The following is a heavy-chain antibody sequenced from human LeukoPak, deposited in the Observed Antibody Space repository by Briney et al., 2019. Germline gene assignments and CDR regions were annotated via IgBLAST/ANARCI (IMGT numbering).Heavy chain of an antibody. CDR1: GFTFSNYW. CDR3: ARVDGAMTTAPYFDY. CDR2: IKQDGSEK. Sequence: GESLRLSCAASGFTFSNYWMSWVRQAPGKGLEWVANIKQDGSEKYYVDSVKGRFTISRDNAKNSLYLQLNGLRAEDTAVYYCARVDGAMTTAPYFDYWGQGTPVTVSS. J-gene: IGHJ4*02. D-gene: IGHD4-17*01. V-gene: IGHV3-7*01.